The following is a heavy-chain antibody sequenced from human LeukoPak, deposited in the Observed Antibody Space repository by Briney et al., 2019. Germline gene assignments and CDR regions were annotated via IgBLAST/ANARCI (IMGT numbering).Heavy chain of an antibody. CDR3: AARSSGNPYF. CDR2: IKQDGSEK. D-gene: IGHD1-26*01. Sequence: PGGSLRLSCAASEFTLRSYWMIWVRQAPGKGLQWVAKIKQDGSEKYYVDSVKGRFTISRDNAENSLYLQMNSLRVEDTAVYYCAARSSGNPYFWGQGTLVTVSS. V-gene: IGHV3-7*03. CDR1: EFTLRSYW. J-gene: IGHJ4*02.